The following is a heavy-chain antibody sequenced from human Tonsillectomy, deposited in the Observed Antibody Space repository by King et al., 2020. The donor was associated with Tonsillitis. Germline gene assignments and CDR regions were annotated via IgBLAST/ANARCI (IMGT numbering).Heavy chain of an antibody. Sequence: VQLVESGGGVVQPGRSLRLSCAASGFTFSNYGMHWVRQAPGKGLEWVAVISYDGSNKYYADFVKGRFTISRDNSKNTLYLQMNSLRTEDTAVYSCANEXAETTLXGYFDYWGQGTLVTVSS. D-gene: IGHD4-17*01. V-gene: IGHV3-30*18. J-gene: IGHJ4*02. CDR2: ISYDGSNK. CDR3: ANEXAETTLXGYFDY. CDR1: GFTFSNYG.